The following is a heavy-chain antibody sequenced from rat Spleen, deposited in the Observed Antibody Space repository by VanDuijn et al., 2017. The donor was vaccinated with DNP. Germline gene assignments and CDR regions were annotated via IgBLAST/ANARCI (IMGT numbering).Heavy chain of an antibody. V-gene: IGHV5-20*01. D-gene: IGHD1-11*01. CDR2: LSFDGDTS. CDR1: GFTFSDYN. Sequence: EVQLVESGGGLVQPGRSLKLSCEASGFTFSDYNMAWVRQAPTKSLAWVASLSFDGDTSYYRDSVKGRFTISRDNAKDTQYLQRDSLRPEDTATYYCATGVYGGYEDWFANWGQGVTVTVSS. CDR3: ATGVYGGYEDWFAN. J-gene: IGHJ2*01.